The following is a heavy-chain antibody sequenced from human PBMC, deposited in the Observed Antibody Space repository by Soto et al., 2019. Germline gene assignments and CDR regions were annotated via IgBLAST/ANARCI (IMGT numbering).Heavy chain of an antibody. J-gene: IGHJ5*02. CDR3: AIVGITGTTGWFDP. V-gene: IGHV3-9*01. Sequence: EVQLVESGGGLVQPGRSLRLSCAASGFTFDDYAMHWVRQAPGKGLEWVSGISRNSGSIGYADSVKGRFTISRDNAKNSLYLQMNSLRAEETALYYCAIVGITGTTGWFDPWGQGTLVTVAS. D-gene: IGHD1-7*01. CDR1: GFTFDDYA. CDR2: ISRNSGSI.